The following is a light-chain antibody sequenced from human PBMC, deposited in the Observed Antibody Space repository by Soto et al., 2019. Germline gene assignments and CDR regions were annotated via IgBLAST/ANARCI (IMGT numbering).Light chain of an antibody. CDR1: QSVSIW. V-gene: IGKV1-5*01. J-gene: IGKJ1*01. CDR2: DAS. Sequence: DIQMTQSPSTLSASVGDRVTITCRASQSVSIWLAWYQQKPGKAPKLLIYDASSLESGVPSRFSGSGSGTEFTLTISSLQPDDFATYYCQQYNNYPCTFGHGTTVDFK. CDR3: QQYNNYPCT.